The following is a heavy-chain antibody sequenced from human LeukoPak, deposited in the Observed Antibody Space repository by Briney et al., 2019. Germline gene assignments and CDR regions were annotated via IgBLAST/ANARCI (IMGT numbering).Heavy chain of an antibody. J-gene: IGHJ4*02. CDR2: ISAYNGNT. D-gene: IGHD3-10*01. V-gene: IGHV1-18*04. CDR1: GYTFTSYG. CDR3: ARDPTMVRGVINLKGFDY. Sequence: GASVKVSCKASGYTFTSYGISWVRQAPGQGLEWMGWISAYNGNTNYAQKLQGRVTMSTDTSTSTAYMELRSLRSDDTAVYYCARDPTMVRGVINLKGFDYWGQGTLVTVSS.